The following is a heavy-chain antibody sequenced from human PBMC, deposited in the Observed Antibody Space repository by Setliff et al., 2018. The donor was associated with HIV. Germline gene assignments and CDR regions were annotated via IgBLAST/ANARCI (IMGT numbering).Heavy chain of an antibody. CDR2: ITSSGDAI. J-gene: IGHJ4*02. V-gene: IGHV3-48*03. Sequence: GGSLRLSCAASGFSFSIYEMNWVRQAPGKGREWVSYITSSGDAIYYADSVKGRFTISRDNAKNSLYLQMNNLKTEDTGVYYCAAPRSNLYDSTIAYWGQGTQVTVSS. D-gene: IGHD3-16*02. CDR1: GFSFSIYE. CDR3: AAPRSNLYDSTIAY.